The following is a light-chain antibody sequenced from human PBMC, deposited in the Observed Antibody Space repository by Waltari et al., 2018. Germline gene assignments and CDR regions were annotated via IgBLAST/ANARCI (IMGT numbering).Light chain of an antibody. CDR3: QHFVRLPVT. CDR1: QSVNRA. CDR2: GAS. Sequence: IVLTPSPGTLSLSPGERATLSCRASQSVNRALTWYQLKPGQAPRLLIYGASNRATGIPDRFSGSGSGTDFSLTISRLEPEDFAVYYCQHFVRLPVTFGQGTKVEIK. J-gene: IGKJ1*01. V-gene: IGKV3-20*01.